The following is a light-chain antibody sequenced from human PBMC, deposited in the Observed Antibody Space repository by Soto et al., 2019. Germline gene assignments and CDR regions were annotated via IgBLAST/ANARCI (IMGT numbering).Light chain of an antibody. CDR3: QQRHMWPIT. Sequence: DSELTQSPSFLSASVVDRVSITCPASQGVSNYLAWYQQKPGKAPKLLIYAASTLQSGVPSRFSGSGSGTDFTLTISSLEPEDSAVYYCQQRHMWPITFGQGTRLEIK. V-gene: IGKV1-9*01. CDR1: QGVSNY. CDR2: AAS. J-gene: IGKJ5*01.